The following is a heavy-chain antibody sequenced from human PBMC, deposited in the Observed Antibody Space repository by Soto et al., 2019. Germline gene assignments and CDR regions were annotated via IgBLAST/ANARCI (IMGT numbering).Heavy chain of an antibody. CDR1: GYSFTSYW. D-gene: IGHD6-6*01. CDR2: IYPGDSDT. V-gene: IGHV5-51*01. J-gene: IGHJ6*02. Sequence: PGESLKISCKGSGYSFTSYWIGWVRQMPGKGLEWMGIIYPGDSDTRYSPSFQGQVTISADKSISTAYLQWSSLKASDTAMYYCARHGSSSFYYYYGMDVWGQGTTVTVSS. CDR3: ARHGSSSFYYYYGMDV.